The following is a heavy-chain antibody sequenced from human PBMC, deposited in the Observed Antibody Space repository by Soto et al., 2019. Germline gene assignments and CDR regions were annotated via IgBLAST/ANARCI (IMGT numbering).Heavy chain of an antibody. J-gene: IGHJ6*03. Sequence: EVQLVESGGGLVQPGRSLRLSCAASGFTFDDYAMHWVRQAPGKGLEWVSGISWNSGSIGYADSVKGRFTISRDNAKNSLYLQMNRLRAEDTALYYCAKSFYCSSTRCLGGPYYYYMDVWGKGTTVTVSS. CDR1: GFTFDDYA. V-gene: IGHV3-9*01. D-gene: IGHD2-2*01. CDR2: ISWNSGSI. CDR3: AKSFYCSSTRCLGGPYYYYMDV.